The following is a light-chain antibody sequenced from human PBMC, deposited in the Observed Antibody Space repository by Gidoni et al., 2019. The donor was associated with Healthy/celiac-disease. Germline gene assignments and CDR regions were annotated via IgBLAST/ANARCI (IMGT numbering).Light chain of an antibody. J-gene: IGLJ1*01. V-gene: IGLV1-40*01. Sequence: QSVLTQPPSVSGAPGQRGNISCTGSSSNIGAGYDVHWYQQLPGTAPKLLIYGNSNRPSGVPDRFSGSKSGTSASLAITGLQAEDEADYYCQSYDSSLSAPYVFGTGTKVTVL. CDR3: QSYDSSLSAPYV. CDR1: SSNIGAGYD. CDR2: GNS.